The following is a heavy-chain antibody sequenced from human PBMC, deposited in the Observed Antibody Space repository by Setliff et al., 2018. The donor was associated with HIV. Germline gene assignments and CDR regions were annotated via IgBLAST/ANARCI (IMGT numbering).Heavy chain of an antibody. J-gene: IGHJ4*02. CDR1: GGSISSTSYY. D-gene: IGHD6-19*01. V-gene: IGHV4-39*01. CDR2: IYYSGST. CDR3: AIGLTSGNSWGYFDR. Sequence: PSETMSLTCTVSGGSISSTSYYWGWIRQSPGKGLEWIGSIYYSGSTYYNPSLKSRVAISVDTSKKPLSLKLRSVTAADTAVYYCAIGLTSGNSWGYFDRWGQGTLVTVSS.